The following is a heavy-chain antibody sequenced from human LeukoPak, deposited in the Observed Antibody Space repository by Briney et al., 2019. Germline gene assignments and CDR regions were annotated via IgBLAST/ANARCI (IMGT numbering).Heavy chain of an antibody. J-gene: IGHJ4*02. CDR2: IRYDGSNK. D-gene: IGHD3-3*01. Sequence: GGSLRLSCAASGFTFSSYGMHWVRQAPGKGLEWVAFIRYDGSNKYYADSVKGRFTISRDNSKNTLYLQMNSLRAEDTAVYYCXKDGYDFWSGYHXYFDYWGQGTLVTVSS. CDR1: GFTFSSYG. V-gene: IGHV3-30*02. CDR3: XKDGYDFWSGYHXYFDY.